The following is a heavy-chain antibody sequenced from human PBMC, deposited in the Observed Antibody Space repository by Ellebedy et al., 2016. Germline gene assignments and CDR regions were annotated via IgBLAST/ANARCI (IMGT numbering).Heavy chain of an antibody. CDR2: ISWNSFII. J-gene: IGHJ4*02. CDR3: AKDIRSSFDSFHF. V-gene: IGHV3-9*01. Sequence: GGSLRLXCEASGFTFDDYAMHWVRQAPGKGLEWVSGISWNSFIIDYADSVKGRFTISRDNAKNSLYLQMNSLRAEDTALYYCAKDIRSSFDSFHFWGQGIQVSVPS. CDR1: GFTFDDYA. D-gene: IGHD3-3*02.